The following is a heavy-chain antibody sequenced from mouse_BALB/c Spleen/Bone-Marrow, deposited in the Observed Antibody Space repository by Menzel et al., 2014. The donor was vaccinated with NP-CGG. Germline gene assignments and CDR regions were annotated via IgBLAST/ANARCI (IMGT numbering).Heavy chain of an antibody. D-gene: IGHD2-13*01. CDR1: GFTFSSYA. J-gene: IGHJ3*01. CDR3: ADGDSFAY. Sequence: EVMLVESGGGLVKSGGSLKLSCAASGFTFSSYAMSWVHQTPEKRLEWVASIYSGGSIYYPDSVKGRFTISRDNARNILCLQMSSLRSEDTAMYYCADGDSFAYWGQGTLVTVSA. V-gene: IGHV5-6-5*01. CDR2: IYSGGSI.